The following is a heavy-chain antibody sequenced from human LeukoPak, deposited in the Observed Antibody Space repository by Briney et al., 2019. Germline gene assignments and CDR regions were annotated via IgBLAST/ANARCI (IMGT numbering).Heavy chain of an antibody. CDR3: ARGTVSGGSPFDY. D-gene: IGHD6-19*01. CDR2: ISAYNGDT. CDR1: GYTFTNSG. Sequence: ASVKVSCKASGYTFTNSGISWVRQPPAQGLEWKGWISAYNGDTNYAQNPQGRVTMTTDTPTGTAHMELRSLRSDDTAVYYCARGTVSGGSPFDYWGQGTLVTVSS. V-gene: IGHV1-18*01. J-gene: IGHJ4*02.